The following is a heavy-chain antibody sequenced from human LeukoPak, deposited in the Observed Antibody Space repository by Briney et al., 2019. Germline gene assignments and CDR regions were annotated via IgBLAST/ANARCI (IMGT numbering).Heavy chain of an antibody. J-gene: IGHJ4*02. CDR2: ISWNSGSI. CDR3: AKTFGERYFDY. V-gene: IGHV3-9*01. D-gene: IGHD3-10*01. CDR1: GFTFDDYA. Sequence: GGSLRLSCAASGFTFDDYAMHWVRHAPGKGLEWVSGISWNSGSIGYADSVKGRFTISRDNAKNSLYLQMNSLRAEDTALYYCAKTFGERYFDYWGQGTLVTVSS.